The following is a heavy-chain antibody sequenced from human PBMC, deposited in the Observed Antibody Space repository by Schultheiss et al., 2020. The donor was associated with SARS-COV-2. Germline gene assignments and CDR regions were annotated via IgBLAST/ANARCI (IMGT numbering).Heavy chain of an antibody. CDR1: GGSISSYY. Sequence: SETLSLTCTVSGGSISSYYWSWIRQPPGKGLEWIGEIYHSGSTNYNPSLRGRVTMSVDTSKNQFSLKLSSVTAADTAVYYCARDEGYCSGGSCYATWYNWFDPWGQGTLVTVSS. J-gene: IGHJ5*02. CDR3: ARDEGYCSGGSCYATWYNWFDP. CDR2: IYHSGST. V-gene: IGHV4-59*12. D-gene: IGHD2-15*01.